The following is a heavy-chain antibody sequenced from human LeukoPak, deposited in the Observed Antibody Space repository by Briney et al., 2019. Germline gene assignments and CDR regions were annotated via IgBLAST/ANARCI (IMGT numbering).Heavy chain of an antibody. D-gene: IGHD1-7*01. Sequence: ASETLSLTCTVSGGSISSYYWSWIRQPPGKRLEWIGYIYYSGSTNYNPSLKSRVTISVDTSKNQFSLKLSSVTAADTAVYYCARDNWNYGSSMDVWGQGTTVTVSS. CDR1: GGSISSYY. J-gene: IGHJ6*02. CDR2: IYYSGST. CDR3: ARDNWNYGSSMDV. V-gene: IGHV4-59*01.